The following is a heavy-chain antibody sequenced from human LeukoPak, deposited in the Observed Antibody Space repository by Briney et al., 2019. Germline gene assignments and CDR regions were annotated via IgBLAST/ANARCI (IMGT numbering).Heavy chain of an antibody. V-gene: IGHV4-4*07. CDR1: GGSISTFY. J-gene: IGHJ3*02. Sequence: PSETLSLTCTVSGGSISTFYWSWIRQPAGKGLEWIGHIYTRGSTNYNPSLKSRVTMSVDTSKNQFSLKLSSVTAADTAVYYCARANYYDTSGYSRGAFDIWGQGTMVTVSS. CDR3: ARANYYDTSGYSRGAFDI. CDR2: IYTRGST. D-gene: IGHD3-22*01.